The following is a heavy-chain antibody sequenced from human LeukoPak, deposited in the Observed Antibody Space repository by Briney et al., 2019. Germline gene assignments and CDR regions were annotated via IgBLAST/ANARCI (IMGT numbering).Heavy chain of an antibody. CDR2: TYYRSKWYN. V-gene: IGHV6-1*01. CDR1: GDSVSNNIAA. CDR3: TREDRDTFDI. Sequence: SQTLSLTCALSGDSVSNNIAAWTWIRQSPSRGLEWLGRTYYRSKWYNDYAVSVRGRITVNPDTSKNQFSLQLNSVTPEDTAVYYCTREDRDTFDIWGQGTVVTVPS. J-gene: IGHJ3*02.